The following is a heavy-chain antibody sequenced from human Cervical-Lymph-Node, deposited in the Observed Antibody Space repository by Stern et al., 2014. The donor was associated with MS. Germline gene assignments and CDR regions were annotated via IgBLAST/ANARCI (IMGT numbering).Heavy chain of an antibody. J-gene: IGHJ4*02. CDR2: ISFDGSNK. Sequence: VQLVESGGGVVQPGRSLRLSCTASGFTFDHYGIHWVRQAPGRGLAWAALISFDGSNKYYARSVRGRVTISRDNSKNTLYLQMNNLKPEDTATYYCAKLYAPMDPDFDSWGQGTRVTVSS. CDR1: GFTFDHYG. D-gene: IGHD2/OR15-2a*01. CDR3: AKLYAPMDPDFDS. V-gene: IGHV3-30*18.